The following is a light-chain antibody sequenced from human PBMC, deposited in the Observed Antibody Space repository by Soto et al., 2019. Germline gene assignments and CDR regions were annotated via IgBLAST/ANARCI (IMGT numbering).Light chain of an antibody. CDR3: QQASISQLT. CDR1: QSIGAW. J-gene: IGKJ4*01. CDR2: ATS. V-gene: IGKV1-12*01. Sequence: DTQMTQSPSSVSASVGDRVTITCRASQSIGAWLAWYQQKPGKAPNLLIYATSTLQAGVPSRFSGGGSGTEFTLTISSLQPEDFATYFCQQASISQLTFGGGTKVEIK.